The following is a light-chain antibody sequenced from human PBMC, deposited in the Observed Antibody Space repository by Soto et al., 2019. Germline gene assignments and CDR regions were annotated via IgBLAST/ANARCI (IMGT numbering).Light chain of an antibody. CDR1: NSNIGAGFD. CDR2: GNN. Sequence: QAVVTQPPSVSGAPGQRVTISCTGSNSNIGAGFDVHWYQQLPGTAPKLLIFGNNNRPSGVPDRFSVSKSDTSASLAISDLQAEDEADYYCQTYGSSLSGYVFGTGTKVTVL. CDR3: QTYGSSLSGYV. J-gene: IGLJ1*01. V-gene: IGLV1-40*01.